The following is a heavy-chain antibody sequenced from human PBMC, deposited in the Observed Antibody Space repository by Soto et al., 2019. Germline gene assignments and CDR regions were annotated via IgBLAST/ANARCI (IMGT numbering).Heavy chain of an antibody. CDR1: GGSISSGGYY. D-gene: IGHD5-12*01. J-gene: IGHJ5*02. CDR2: IYYSGST. Sequence: PSETLSLTCTVSGGSISSGGYYWSWIRQHPGKGLEWIGYIYYSGSTYYNPSLKSRVTISVDTSKNQFSLKLSSVTAADTAVYYCARDRGYGGNSWFDPWGQGTLVTVSS. V-gene: IGHV4-31*03. CDR3: ARDRGYGGNSWFDP.